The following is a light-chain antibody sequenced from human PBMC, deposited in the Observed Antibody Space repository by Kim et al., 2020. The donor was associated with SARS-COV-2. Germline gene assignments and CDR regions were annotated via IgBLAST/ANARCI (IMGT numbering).Light chain of an antibody. CDR3: QQRSNWPLT. J-gene: IGKJ4*01. CDR2: VAS. CDR1: QSVSSY. Sequence: WSPGERATLSCRASQSVSSYLAWYQQKPGKAPRLLIYVASTRATGIPARFSGSGSGTDFTLTISSLEPEDFAVYYCQQRSNWPLTFGGGTKVDIK. V-gene: IGKV3-11*01.